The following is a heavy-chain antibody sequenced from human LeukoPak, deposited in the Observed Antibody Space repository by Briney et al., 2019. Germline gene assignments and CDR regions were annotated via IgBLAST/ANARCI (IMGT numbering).Heavy chain of an antibody. Sequence: GGSLRLSCEASGFTLSTYWMSWVRQAPGKGLEWVANIKQDGSEKYYVDSVKGRFTISRDNAKNSLYLQMNSLRAEDTAVYYCAREGIWGQGTLVTVSS. V-gene: IGHV3-7*01. CDR3: AREGI. J-gene: IGHJ4*02. CDR1: GFTLSTYW. CDR2: IKQDGSEK.